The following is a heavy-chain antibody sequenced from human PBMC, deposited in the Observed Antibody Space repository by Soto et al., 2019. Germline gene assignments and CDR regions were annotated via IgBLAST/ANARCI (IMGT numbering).Heavy chain of an antibody. J-gene: IGHJ6*02. V-gene: IGHV5-51*01. D-gene: IGHD2-2*01. CDR3: ARHVVVPAANIYGMDV. CDR1: GYSFTSYW. CDR2: IYPGDSDT. Sequence: PGESLKISCKGSGYSFTSYWIGWLRQMPGKGLEWMGIIYPGDSDTRYSPSFQGQVTISADKSISTAYLQWSSLKASDTAMYYCARHVVVPAANIYGMDVWGQGTTVTVSS.